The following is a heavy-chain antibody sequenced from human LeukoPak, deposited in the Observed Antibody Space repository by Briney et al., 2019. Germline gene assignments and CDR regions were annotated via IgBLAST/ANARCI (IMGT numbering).Heavy chain of an antibody. D-gene: IGHD6-19*01. CDR1: GFTFTSYW. CDR3: ARAPSIAVAGTYYYYYGMDV. CDR2: IKQDESEK. Sequence: GGSLRLSCAASGFTFTSYWMSWVRQAPGKGLEWVANIKQDESEKYYVDSVEGRFTISRDNAKNSLYLQMNSLRAEDTAVYYCARAPSIAVAGTYYYYYGMDVWGQGTTVTVSS. V-gene: IGHV3-7*03. J-gene: IGHJ6*02.